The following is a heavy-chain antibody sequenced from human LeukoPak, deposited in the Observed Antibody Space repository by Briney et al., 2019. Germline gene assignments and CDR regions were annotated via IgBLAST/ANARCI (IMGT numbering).Heavy chain of an antibody. V-gene: IGHV3-21*04. Sequence: GGSLRLSCAASGFTFSSYSMNWVRQAPGKGLEWVSSISSSSSYIYYADSVKGRFTISRDNAKNSLYLQMNSLRAEDTAVYYCATYDSDTGGIDPWGPGTLVTVSS. CDR1: GFTFSSYS. D-gene: IGHD3-10*01. CDR3: ATYDSDTGGIDP. J-gene: IGHJ5*02. CDR2: ISSSSSYI.